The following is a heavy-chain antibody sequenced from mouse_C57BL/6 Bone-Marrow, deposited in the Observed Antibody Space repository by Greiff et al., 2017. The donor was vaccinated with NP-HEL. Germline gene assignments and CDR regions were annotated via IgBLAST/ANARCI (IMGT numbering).Heavy chain of an antibody. CDR2: ISYSGST. CDR1: GYSITSGYD. Sequence: EVKLQESGPGMVKPSQSLSLTCTVTGYSITSGYDWHWIRHFPGNKLEWMGYISYSGSTNYNPSLKSRISITHDPAKNHFFLKLNSVTTEDTATYYCAREGLLPFAYWGQGTLVTVSA. D-gene: IGHD1-1*01. V-gene: IGHV3-1*01. CDR3: AREGLLPFAY. J-gene: IGHJ3*01.